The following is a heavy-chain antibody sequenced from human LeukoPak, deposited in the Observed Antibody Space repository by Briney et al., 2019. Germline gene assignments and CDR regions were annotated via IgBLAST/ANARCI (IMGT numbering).Heavy chain of an antibody. D-gene: IGHD3-9*01. CDR2: ISYDGSNK. J-gene: IGHJ4*02. V-gene: IGHV3-30*04. Sequence: GGSLTLSCAASGFTFSNYAMHWVRQAPGKGLEWVAVISYDGSNKYYADSVKGRFTISRDNSKNTLYLQMNSLRAEDTAVYYCAKGRGLRYFDWPAYWGQGTLVTVSS. CDR3: AKGRGLRYFDWPAY. CDR1: GFTFSNYA.